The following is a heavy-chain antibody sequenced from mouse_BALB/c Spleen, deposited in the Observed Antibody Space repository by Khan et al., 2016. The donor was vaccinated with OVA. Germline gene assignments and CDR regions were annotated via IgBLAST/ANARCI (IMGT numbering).Heavy chain of an antibody. CDR3: ARSNYGSFAY. Sequence: EVELVEPGGGLVKPGGSLKLSCAASGFTFSSLTMSWVRQTPEKRLVWVATISSGGDNTLYTDSVKGRFTISSDNDKNNLYLQMSSLRSEDTALYYCARSNYGSFAYWGQGTLVTVSA. CDR1: GFTFSSLT. CDR2: ISSGGDNT. V-gene: IGHV5-9*03. J-gene: IGHJ3*01. D-gene: IGHD2-2*01.